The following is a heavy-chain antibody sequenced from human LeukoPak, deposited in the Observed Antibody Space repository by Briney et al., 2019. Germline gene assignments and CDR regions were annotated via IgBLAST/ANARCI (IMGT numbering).Heavy chain of an antibody. J-gene: IGHJ3*02. CDR2: IYSGGST. D-gene: IGHD6-13*01. CDR1: GFTPSTNY. CDR3: ARRRSTSWASDI. V-gene: IGHV3-53*01. Sequence: PGGSLRLSCAAPGFTPSTNYMTSVREAPGEGLEWVSVIYSGGSTYYAASVKGRFTISRDNSRNTLYLQMTSLRVEDTAVYYCARRRSTSWASDIWGQGEMVTVSS.